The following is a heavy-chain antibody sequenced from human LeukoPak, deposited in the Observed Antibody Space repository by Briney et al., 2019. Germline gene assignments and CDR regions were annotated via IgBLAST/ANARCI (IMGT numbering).Heavy chain of an antibody. J-gene: IGHJ4*02. CDR1: GFSFSYAW. V-gene: IGHV3-7*02. CDR2: IKQDGSEK. D-gene: IGHD3-10*01. Sequence: GGSLRLSCAASGFSFSYAWMTWVRQAPGKGLEWVANIKQDGSEKYYVASVKGRFTNSRDNAKNSLSLQMNRLRAEDTAVYYCARAASSTRPYNFDYWAQGTLVTVSS. CDR3: ARAASSTRPYNFDY.